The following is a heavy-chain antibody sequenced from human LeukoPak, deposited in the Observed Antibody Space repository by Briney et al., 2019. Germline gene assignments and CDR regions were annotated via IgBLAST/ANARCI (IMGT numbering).Heavy chain of an antibody. J-gene: IGHJ4*02. Sequence: SETLSLTCAVYGGSFSGYYWSWIRQPPGKGLEWIGEINHSGSTNYNPSLKSRVTISVDTSKNQFSLKLSSVTAADTAVYYCARARSGYYNENFDYWGQGTLVTVSS. V-gene: IGHV4-34*01. CDR2: INHSGST. CDR3: ARARSGYYNENFDY. D-gene: IGHD3-22*01. CDR1: GGSFSGYY.